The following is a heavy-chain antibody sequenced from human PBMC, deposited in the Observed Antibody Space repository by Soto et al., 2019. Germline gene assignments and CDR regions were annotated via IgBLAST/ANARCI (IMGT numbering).Heavy chain of an antibody. CDR2: IRSKAYGGTT. V-gene: IGHV3-49*03. Sequence: EVQLVESGGGLVQPGRSLRLSCTASGFTFGDYAMSWFRQAPGKGLDWVGFIRSKAYGGTTEYAASVKGRFTISRDDSKTIASLQMNSLKTEDTAVYYCTRGLSVTTRLWYYYYMDVWGKGTTVTVSS. D-gene: IGHD4-4*01. CDR3: TRGLSVTTRLWYYYYMDV. J-gene: IGHJ6*03. CDR1: GFTFGDYA.